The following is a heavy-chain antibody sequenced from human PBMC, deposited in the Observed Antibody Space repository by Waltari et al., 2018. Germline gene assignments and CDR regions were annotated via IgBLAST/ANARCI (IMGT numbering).Heavy chain of an antibody. Sequence: EVQLVNSGGGLVQPGGSLRLSCAASEFTFNSYWMTWVRQAPGKGLEWVANINQDGSKKYYVDSVKGRFTISRDNAKKSLYLQMNSLRAEDTAVYYCARDSLYGTNDDCRGDAYDIWGQGTMVTVSS. CDR2: INQDGSKK. J-gene: IGHJ3*02. CDR1: EFTFNSYW. CDR3: ARDSLYGTNDDCRGDAYDI. D-gene: IGHD2-8*01. V-gene: IGHV3-7*01.